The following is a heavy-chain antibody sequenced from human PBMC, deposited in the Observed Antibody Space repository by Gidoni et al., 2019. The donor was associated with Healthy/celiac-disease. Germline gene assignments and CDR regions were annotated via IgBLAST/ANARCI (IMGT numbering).Heavy chain of an antibody. CDR2: ISSSGSTI. CDR3: ARAVGYCSSTSCYTSLYYYYGMDV. CDR1: GFTFSYYY. Sequence: QVQLMESGGGLVKPGGSLRLSCAASGFTFSYYYMSWIRQAPGKGLGWVSYISSSGSTIYYADSVKGRFTISRDNAKNSLYLQMNSLRAEDTAVYYCARAVGYCSSTSCYTSLYYYYGMDVWGQGTTVTVSS. D-gene: IGHD2-2*02. V-gene: IGHV3-11*01. J-gene: IGHJ6*02.